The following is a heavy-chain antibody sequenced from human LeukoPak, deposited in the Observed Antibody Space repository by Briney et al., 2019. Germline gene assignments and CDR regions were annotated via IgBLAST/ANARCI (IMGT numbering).Heavy chain of an antibody. Sequence: WASVKVSCKASGYTFTSYYMHWVRQAPGQGLEWMGITNPSGGSTSYAQKFQGRVTMTRDTSTSTVYMELSSLRSEDTAVYYCARGRGHSYPDPESGAGFDYWGQGTLVTVSS. V-gene: IGHV1-46*01. J-gene: IGHJ4*02. D-gene: IGHD5-18*01. CDR2: TNPSGGST. CDR1: GYTFTSYY. CDR3: ARGRGHSYPDPESGAGFDY.